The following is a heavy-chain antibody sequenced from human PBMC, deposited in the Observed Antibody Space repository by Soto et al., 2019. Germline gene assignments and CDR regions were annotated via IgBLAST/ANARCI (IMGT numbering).Heavy chain of an antibody. J-gene: IGHJ6*04. CDR2: ISAYNGNT. D-gene: IGHD2-2*01. V-gene: IGHV1-18*01. CDR3: VRVAVVPRSAVVRVVDV. Sequence: QVQLVQSGAEVKKPGASVKVSCKASGYTFTSYGISWVRQAPGQGLEWMGWISAYNGNTNYAQKLQGRVTMTTDTSTSTAYMELRSLRSDDTAVYYCVRVAVVPRSAVVRVVDVWGKGTTVTVSS. CDR1: GYTFTSYG.